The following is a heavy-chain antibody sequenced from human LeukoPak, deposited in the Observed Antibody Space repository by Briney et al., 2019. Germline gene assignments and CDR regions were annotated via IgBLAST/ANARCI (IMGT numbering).Heavy chain of an antibody. V-gene: IGHV1-2*02. J-gene: IGHJ6*02. Sequence: ASVKVSCKTSGYSFTVYFMHWVRQAPGQGLEWMGWINPNSGDTKYAQRFQGRVTMTRDTSINTAYMELRRLTSDDTAVYYCARVPSMIRGVVNYWMDVWGQGTTVTVSS. CDR1: GYSFTVYF. CDR3: ARVPSMIRGVVNYWMDV. CDR2: INPNSGDT. D-gene: IGHD3-10*01.